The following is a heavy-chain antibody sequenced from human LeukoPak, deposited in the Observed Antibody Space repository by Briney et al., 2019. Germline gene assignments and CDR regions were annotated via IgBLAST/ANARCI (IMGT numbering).Heavy chain of an antibody. CDR3: AKDRGMIVVASYFDY. CDR1: GFTFSSYA. J-gene: IGHJ4*02. D-gene: IGHD3-22*01. CDR2: ISGSGGST. Sequence: PGGSLRLSCAASGFTFSSYAMSWVRQAPGKGLEWVSAISGSGGSTYYADSVKGRFTISRDNSKNTLYLQMNSLRAEDTAVYYCAKDRGMIVVASYFDYWGQGTLVTVSS. V-gene: IGHV3-23*01.